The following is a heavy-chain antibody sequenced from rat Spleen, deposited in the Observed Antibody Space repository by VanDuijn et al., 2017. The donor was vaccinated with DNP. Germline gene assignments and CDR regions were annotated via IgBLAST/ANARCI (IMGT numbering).Heavy chain of an antibody. V-gene: IGHV3-1*01. D-gene: IGHD1-12*03. CDR2: IRYSGST. J-gene: IGHJ1*01. CDR1: GYSITSNY. Sequence: VQLKESGPGLVQPSQTLSLTCSVTGYSITSNYWGWIRKFPGNKMEWIGHIRYSGSTSYNPSLKSRISITRDTSKNQFFLHLNSVTTEDTATYYCARGNDGYFPNWYFDLWGPGTMVTVSS. CDR3: ARGNDGYFPNWYFDL.